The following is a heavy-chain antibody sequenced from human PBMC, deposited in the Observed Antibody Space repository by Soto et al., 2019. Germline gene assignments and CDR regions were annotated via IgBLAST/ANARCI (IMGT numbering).Heavy chain of an antibody. CDR3: ARGGYGSPRDFDS. J-gene: IGHJ4*02. Sequence: SETLSLTCSVSGGSIASYYWTWIRQPPGKGLEWIGYISYGGSTNYNPSLERRVTISVDMSKIQFSLRLTTVTAADTAVYYCARGGYGSPRDFDSWGQGTLVTVSS. CDR1: GGSIASYY. V-gene: IGHV4-59*01. D-gene: IGHD5-12*01. CDR2: ISYGGST.